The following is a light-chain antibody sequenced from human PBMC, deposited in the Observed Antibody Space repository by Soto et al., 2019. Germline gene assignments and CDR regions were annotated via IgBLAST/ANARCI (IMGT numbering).Light chain of an antibody. CDR2: EGS. Sequence: QSALTQPASVSGSPGQSITISCTGTSSDVGSYNLVSWYQQHQGKAPKLMIYEGSKRPSGVSNRFSGSKSGNTASLTISGLQAEDEADYYCCSYAGSSTHVVFGGGTQLTVL. CDR1: SSDVGSYNL. J-gene: IGLJ2*01. CDR3: CSYAGSSTHVV. V-gene: IGLV2-23*01.